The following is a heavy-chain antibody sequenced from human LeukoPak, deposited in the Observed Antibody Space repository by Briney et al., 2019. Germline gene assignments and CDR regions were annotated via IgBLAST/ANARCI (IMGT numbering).Heavy chain of an antibody. Sequence: GGSLRLSCAASGFTFSSYSMNWVRQAPGKGLEWVSYISSSSSTIYYADSVKGRFTISRDNSKNTLYLQMNSLRAEDTAVYYCAKARSRYSMVRGEALDYWGQGTPVTVSS. CDR2: ISSSSSTI. CDR3: AKARSRYSMVRGEALDY. CDR1: GFTFSSYS. V-gene: IGHV3-48*01. J-gene: IGHJ4*02. D-gene: IGHD3-10*01.